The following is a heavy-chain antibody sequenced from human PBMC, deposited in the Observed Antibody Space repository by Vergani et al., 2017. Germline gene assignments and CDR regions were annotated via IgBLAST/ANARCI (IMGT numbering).Heavy chain of an antibody. V-gene: IGHV4-59*11. D-gene: IGHD6-19*01. CDR1: FDSLRNLY. CDR3: ASDTHSGQRADR. Sequence: QGQLQESGPGLVKSSETLSLTCSGSFDSLRNLYCNWIRQPPGKGLEWIGSIHYSENTNYNPSLKTRVTISVDTSKNQFSLTLTSVAAADTAVYYCASDTHSGQRADRWGQGILVTVTS. CDR2: IHYSENT. J-gene: IGHJ5*02.